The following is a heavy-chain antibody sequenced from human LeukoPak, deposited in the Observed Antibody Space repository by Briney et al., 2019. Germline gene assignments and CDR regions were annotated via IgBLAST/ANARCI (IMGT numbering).Heavy chain of an antibody. V-gene: IGHV4-34*01. Sequence: SETLSLTCSFRGGSFTGYYYTWIRQAPGKGLEWIGEINHSGKTDYNPSLKSRVLLLTDTSKNEVSLQVGSVTAADTATYYCACHVGRDATLRYQYWGQGSLVIVSS. CDR3: ACHVGRDATLRYQY. J-gene: IGHJ4*02. D-gene: IGHD3-9*01. CDR2: INHSGKT. CDR1: GGSFTGYY.